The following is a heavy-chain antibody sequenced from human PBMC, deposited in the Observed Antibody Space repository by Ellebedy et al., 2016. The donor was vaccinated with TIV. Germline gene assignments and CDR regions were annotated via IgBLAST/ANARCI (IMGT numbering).Heavy chain of an antibody. CDR3: ARDPGDIVVVVAATGKGGYYYGMDV. Sequence: ASVKVSCKASGYTFTSYGISWVRQAPGQGLEWMGWISAYNGNTNYAQKLQGRVTMTTDTSTSTAYMELRSLRSDDTAVYYCARDPGDIVVVVAATGKGGYYYGMDVWGQGTTVTVSS. D-gene: IGHD2-15*01. J-gene: IGHJ6*02. V-gene: IGHV1-18*04. CDR1: GYTFTSYG. CDR2: ISAYNGNT.